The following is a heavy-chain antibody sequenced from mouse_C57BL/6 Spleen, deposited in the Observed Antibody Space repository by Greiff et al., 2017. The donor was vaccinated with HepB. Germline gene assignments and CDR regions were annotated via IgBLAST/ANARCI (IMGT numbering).Heavy chain of an antibody. J-gene: IGHJ2*01. V-gene: IGHV1-69*01. CDR1: GYTFTSYW. CDR3: ARGQLGRSFDY. CDR2: IDPSDSYT. D-gene: IGHD4-1*02. Sequence: VQLQQPGAELVMPGASVKLSCKASGYTFTSYWMHWVKQRPGHGLEWIGEIDPSDSYTNYNQKFKGKSTLTVDKSSSTAYMQLSSLTSEDSAVYYCARGQLGRSFDYWGQGTTLTVSS.